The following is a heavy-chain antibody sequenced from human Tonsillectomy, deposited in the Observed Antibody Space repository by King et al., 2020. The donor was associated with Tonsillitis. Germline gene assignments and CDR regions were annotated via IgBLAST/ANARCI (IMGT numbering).Heavy chain of an antibody. D-gene: IGHD6-19*01. Sequence: VQLVESGGGLVQPGGSLRLSCAASGFTFSSYGMSWVRQAPGKGLKWVSGIGGSGGSTYYADSVKGRFTISRDNSKNTLYLQMNSLRAEDTAVYYCAKDRHSSGWPDEIDYWGQGTLVTVSS. CDR3: AKDRHSSGWPDEIDY. CDR2: IGGSGGST. V-gene: IGHV3-23*04. J-gene: IGHJ4*02. CDR1: GFTFSSYG.